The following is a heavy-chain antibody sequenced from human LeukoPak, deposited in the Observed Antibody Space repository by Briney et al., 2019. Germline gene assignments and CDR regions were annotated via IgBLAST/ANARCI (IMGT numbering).Heavy chain of an antibody. CDR1: GGSISSSSYY. Sequence: SETLSLTCTVSGGSISSSSYYWGWIRQPPGKGLEWIGSIYYSGSTYYNPSLKSRVTISVDTSKNQFSLKLSSVTAADTAVYYCARDSPFSSSWYRLRAFDIWGHGTMVTVSS. CDR2: IYYSGST. D-gene: IGHD6-13*01. V-gene: IGHV4-39*07. J-gene: IGHJ3*02. CDR3: ARDSPFSSSWYRLRAFDI.